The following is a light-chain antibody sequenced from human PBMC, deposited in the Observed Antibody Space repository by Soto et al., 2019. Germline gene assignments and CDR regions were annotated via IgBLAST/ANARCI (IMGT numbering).Light chain of an antibody. CDR3: QQSYITPYT. Sequence: DIQMTQSPSSLSVSVGDSVTITCRASQSIASFLNWYQQKPGKAPKLLIYASCNVQSGVPSRFSGSGSGTDFTLTISSLQPEDFATYYCQQSYITPYTFGQGTILEI. J-gene: IGKJ2*01. CDR1: QSIASF. CDR2: ASC. V-gene: IGKV1-39*01.